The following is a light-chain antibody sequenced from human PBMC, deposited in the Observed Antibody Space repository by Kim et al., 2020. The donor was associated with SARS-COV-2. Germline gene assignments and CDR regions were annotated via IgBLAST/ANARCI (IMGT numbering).Light chain of an antibody. V-gene: IGKV3-20*01. CDR3: QQYGSSPG. J-gene: IGKJ3*01. CDR2: GAS. CDR1: QSVSSSY. Sequence: EIVLTQSPGTLSLSPGERATLSCRASQSVSSSYLAWYQQKHGQAPRLLIYGASSRATGIPDRFSGSGSGTDFTLTISRLEPEDFAVYYCQQYGSSPGFGPGTKVDIK.